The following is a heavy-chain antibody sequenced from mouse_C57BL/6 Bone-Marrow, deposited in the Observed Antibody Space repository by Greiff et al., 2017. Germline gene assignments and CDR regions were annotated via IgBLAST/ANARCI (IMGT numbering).Heavy chain of an antibody. CDR1: GFNIKDDY. J-gene: IGHJ4*01. CDR2: IDPENGDT. CDR3: TSPSMDY. Sequence: EVQLQQSGAELVRPGASVKLSCTASGFNIKDDYMHWVKQRPEQGLEWIGWIDPENGDTEYASKFQGKATITADTSSNTAYLQLSSLTSEDTAVYYCTSPSMDYWGQGTSVTVSS. V-gene: IGHV14-4*01.